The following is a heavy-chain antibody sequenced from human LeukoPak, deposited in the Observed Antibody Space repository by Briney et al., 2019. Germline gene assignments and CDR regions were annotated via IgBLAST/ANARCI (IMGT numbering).Heavy chain of an antibody. V-gene: IGHV3-30*03. J-gene: IGHJ4*02. Sequence: PPGRSLRLSCAASGFTFNNYAMHWVRQAPGKGPEWVAVISDDGSNKYYVESVQGRFTISRDNSKNTLYLQMNSLRAEDTAVYFCARDPSGSYLYYFDYWGQGTLVTVSS. CDR2: ISDDGSNK. D-gene: IGHD3-10*01. CDR3: ARDPSGSYLYYFDY. CDR1: GFTFNNYA.